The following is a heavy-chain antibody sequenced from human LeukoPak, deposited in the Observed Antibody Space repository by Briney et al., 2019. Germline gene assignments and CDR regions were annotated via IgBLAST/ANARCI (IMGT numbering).Heavy chain of an antibody. CDR2: IKQDGTDK. Sequence: GALRLSYAGSGFTFITYWMSWVRQAPGKGRDWVANIKQDGTDKYYVDSVQGRFTISRENAKNLLYLQINSLRAEDTAVYYCAREKLDTCGYFDYWGQGTLVTVSS. V-gene: IGHV3-7*01. J-gene: IGHJ4*02. CDR3: AREKLDTCGYFDY. CDR1: GFTFITYW. D-gene: IGHD2-21*01.